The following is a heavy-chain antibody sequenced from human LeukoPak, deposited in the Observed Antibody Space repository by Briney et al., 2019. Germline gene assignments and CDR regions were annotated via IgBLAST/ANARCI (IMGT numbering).Heavy chain of an antibody. D-gene: IGHD3-10*01. CDR1: GFTFSSYA. CDR2: ISYDGSNK. CDR3: ARDIAYYGSGSYSPFDY. Sequence: PGRSLRLSCAASGFTFSSYAMHWVRQAPGKGLEWAAVISYDGSNKYYADSVKGRFTISRDNSKNTLYLQMNSLRAEDTAVYYCARDIAYYGSGSYSPFDYWGQGTLVTVS. V-gene: IGHV3-30*04. J-gene: IGHJ4*02.